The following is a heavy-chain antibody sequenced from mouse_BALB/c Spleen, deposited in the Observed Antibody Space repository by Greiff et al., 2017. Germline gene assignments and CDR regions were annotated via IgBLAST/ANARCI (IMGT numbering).Heavy chain of an antibody. V-gene: IGHV1-69*02. Sequence: VQLQQSGAELVRPGASVKLSCKASGYTFTSYWINWVKQRPGQGLEWIGNIYPSDSYTNYNQKFKDKATLTVDKSSSTAYMQLSSPTSEDSAVYYCTRYGYGRDYYAMDYWGQGTSVTVSS. D-gene: IGHD2-2*01. J-gene: IGHJ4*01. CDR2: IYPSDSYT. CDR1: GYTFTSYW. CDR3: TRYGYGRDYYAMDY.